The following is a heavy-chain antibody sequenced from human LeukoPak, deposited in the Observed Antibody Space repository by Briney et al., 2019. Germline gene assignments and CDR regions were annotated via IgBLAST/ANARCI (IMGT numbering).Heavy chain of an antibody. CDR1: GFLLISDL. CDR2: IKQDGSEK. Sequence: PGESLRHSCSAPGFLLISDLMSFVRQAPGKGLEGVANIKQDGSEKFYADSVKGRFTISRDIAKNSLYLQINSLRAEDTSVYSCPRDFRYVEVCWGQGTLVTVSS. V-gene: IGHV3-7*04. D-gene: IGHD3-16*01. CDR3: PRDFRYVEVC. J-gene: IGHJ4*02.